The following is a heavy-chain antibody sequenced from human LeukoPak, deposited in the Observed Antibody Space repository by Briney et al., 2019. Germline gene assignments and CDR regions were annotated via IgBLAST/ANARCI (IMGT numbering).Heavy chain of an antibody. D-gene: IGHD2-2*01. CDR2: VSPSGGRT. CDR1: GFTFSSYA. CDR3: AKVQGVYCSSPACYYYDS. J-gene: IGHJ4*02. V-gene: IGHV3-23*01. Sequence: GGSLRLSCGASGFTFSSYAMSWVRQSPGRGLEWVAGVSPSGGRTLYADSVEGRFTISRDNSNDIVYLQLSSLRAEDSALYYCAKVQGVYCSSPACYYYDSWGQGTPVTVSS.